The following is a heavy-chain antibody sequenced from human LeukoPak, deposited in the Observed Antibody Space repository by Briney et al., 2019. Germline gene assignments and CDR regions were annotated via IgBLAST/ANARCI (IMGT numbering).Heavy chain of an antibody. V-gene: IGHV1-18*01. CDR1: GYTFSSSG. CDR2: IGAYNGNT. CDR3: ARDRSHGDAFDI. J-gene: IGHJ3*02. Sequence: ASVKVSCKASGYTFSSSGISWVRQAPGQGLEWVGWIGAYNGNTDYAQKFQGRVTMTTDRPTSTGYMELRSLRSDDTAVYYCARDRSHGDAFDIWGQGTMVIVSS.